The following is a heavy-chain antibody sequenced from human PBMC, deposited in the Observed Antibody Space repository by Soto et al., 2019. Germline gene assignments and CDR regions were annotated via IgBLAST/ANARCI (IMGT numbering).Heavy chain of an antibody. Sequence: SLRLSCAASGFTFDDYALHWVRQVPGKGLEWVSGISWNSVAIHYADSVKGRFTISRDNAKNSLYLQMNNLRGEDTALYYCAKATRLTDTGSDWGQGTLVTVPS. J-gene: IGHJ4*02. CDR3: AKATRLTDTGSD. V-gene: IGHV3-9*01. D-gene: IGHD2-8*02. CDR2: ISWNSVAI. CDR1: GFTFDDYA.